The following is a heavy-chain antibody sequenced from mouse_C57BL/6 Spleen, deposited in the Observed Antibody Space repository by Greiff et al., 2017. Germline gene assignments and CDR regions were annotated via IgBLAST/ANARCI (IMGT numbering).Heavy chain of an antibody. V-gene: IGHV1-53*01. CDR3: AREGGSYARDY. J-gene: IGHJ4*01. Sequence: QVQLQQPGTELVKPGASVKLSCKASGYTFTSYWMHWVKQRPGQGLEWIGNINPSNGGTNYNEKFKSKATLTVDKSSSPAYMQLSSLTSEDSAVDFCAREGGSYARDYWGQGTSVTVSS. CDR2: INPSNGGT. CDR1: GYTFTSYW.